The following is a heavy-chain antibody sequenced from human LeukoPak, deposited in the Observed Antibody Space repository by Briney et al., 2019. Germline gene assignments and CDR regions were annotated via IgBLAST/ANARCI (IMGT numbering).Heavy chain of an antibody. J-gene: IGHJ4*02. D-gene: IGHD6-19*01. CDR2: ISGSGGST. CDR3: AKGYRTAVADLYYFDY. V-gene: IGHV3-23*01. Sequence: GGSLRLSCAASGYTFSSNAMSWVRQAPGKGLEWGSGISGSGGSTYYADSVKGRFTISRDNSKNTLYLQVNSLRAEDTAVYYCAKGYRTAVADLYYFDYWGQGTLVTVSS. CDR1: GYTFSSNA.